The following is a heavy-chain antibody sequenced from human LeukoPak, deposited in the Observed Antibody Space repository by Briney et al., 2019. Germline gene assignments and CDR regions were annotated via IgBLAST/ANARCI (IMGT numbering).Heavy chain of an antibody. CDR2: ISRGGSTI. D-gene: IGHD6-13*01. J-gene: IGHJ4*02. CDR3: ARVYSSSWSYFDY. V-gene: IGHV3-11*01. CDR1: GSTFSDYY. Sequence: GGSLRLSCAASGSTFSDYYMSWIRQAPGKGLEWVSHISRGGSTIYYADSVKGRFTISRDNAKNSLYLQMNSLRAEDTAVYYCARVYSSSWSYFDYWGQGTLVTVSS.